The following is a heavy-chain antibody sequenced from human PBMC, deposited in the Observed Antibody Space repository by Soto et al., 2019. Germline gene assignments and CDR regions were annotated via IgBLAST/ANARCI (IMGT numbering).Heavy chain of an antibody. CDR2: IYATGTT. Sequence: SETLSLTCPVSGASISGFYWSWIRKFAGKGLEWIGRIYATGTTDYNPSLKSGVMMSVDTSKKQFSLKLRSVTAAETAVYYCVRDGTKTLRDWFDPWGQGISVTVSS. J-gene: IGHJ5*02. CDR1: GASISGFY. V-gene: IGHV4-4*07. CDR3: VRDGTKTLRDWFDP. D-gene: IGHD1-1*01.